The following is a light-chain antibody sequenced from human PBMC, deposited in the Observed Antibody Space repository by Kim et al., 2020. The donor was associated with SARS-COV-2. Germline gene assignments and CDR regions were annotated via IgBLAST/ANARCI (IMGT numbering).Light chain of an antibody. Sequence: DIQMTQSPSSLSASVGHRVTITCRSSQSISRYLNWYQQKPGRAPKLLIYAGSTLQSGVPSRFSGGGFGTEFTLTISSLQPEDFATYFCQQSYSIPHTFGQGTKVDIK. J-gene: IGKJ2*01. CDR1: QSISRY. V-gene: IGKV1-39*01. CDR3: QQSYSIPHT. CDR2: AGS.